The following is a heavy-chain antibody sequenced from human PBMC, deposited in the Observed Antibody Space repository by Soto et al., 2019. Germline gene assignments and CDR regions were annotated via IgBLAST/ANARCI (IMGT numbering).Heavy chain of an antibody. Sequence: PGGSLRLSCAASGLNFGLSFMIWMRQRPGKGLEWVSFISHNSDYTNYADSVRGRFTISRDNDKSSIYLQMNSLRADDTAVYYCANTHYGSLDYWGQGTLVTVS. D-gene: IGHD4-17*01. V-gene: IGHV3-11*06. J-gene: IGHJ4*02. CDR1: GLNFGLSF. CDR2: ISHNSDYT. CDR3: ANTHYGSLDY.